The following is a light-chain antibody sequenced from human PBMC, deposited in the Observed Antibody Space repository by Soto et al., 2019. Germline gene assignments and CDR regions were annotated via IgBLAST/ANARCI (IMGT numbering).Light chain of an antibody. CDR3: QHYNNWLWT. J-gene: IGKJ1*01. CDR2: GAS. CDR1: QSVSSS. V-gene: IGKV3-15*01. Sequence: EIVLTPSPGPLSFSPGEKAALSCRASQSVSSSRLAWYRQKPGQAPRLLIFGASTRATGIPARFSGSGSGTKFTLTISSLQSEDFAVYYCQHYNNWLWTFGQGTKVDIK.